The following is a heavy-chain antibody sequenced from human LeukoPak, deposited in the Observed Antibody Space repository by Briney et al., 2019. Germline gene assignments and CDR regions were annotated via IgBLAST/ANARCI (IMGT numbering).Heavy chain of an antibody. CDR1: GGSISSGGYY. D-gene: IGHD3-22*01. Sequence: SETLSLTCTVSGGSISSGGYYWSWIRQHPGKGLEWIGYIYYSGSTYYNPSLKSRVTISVDTSKNQFSLKLSSVTAADTAVYYCAREGSEGYYDSSGTVDYWGQGTLVTVSS. CDR2: IYYSGST. CDR3: AREGSEGYYDSSGTVDY. V-gene: IGHV4-31*03. J-gene: IGHJ4*02.